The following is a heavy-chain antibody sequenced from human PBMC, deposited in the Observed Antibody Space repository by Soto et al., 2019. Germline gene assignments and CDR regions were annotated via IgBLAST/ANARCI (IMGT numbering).Heavy chain of an antibody. V-gene: IGHV3-21*01. CDR1: GFTFSSYS. Sequence: EVQLVESGGGLVKPGGSLRLSCAASGFTFSSYSMNWVRQAPGKGLEWVSSISSSSSYIYYADSVKGRFTISRDNAKNSLYLQMNSLRAEDTAVYYCARARGEEIDAFDIWGQGTMVTVSS. J-gene: IGHJ3*02. D-gene: IGHD3-10*01. CDR2: ISSSSSYI. CDR3: ARARGEEIDAFDI.